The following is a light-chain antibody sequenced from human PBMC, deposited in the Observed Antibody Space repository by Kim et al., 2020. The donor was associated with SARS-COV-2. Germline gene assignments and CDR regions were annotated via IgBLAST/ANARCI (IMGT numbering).Light chain of an antibody. CDR1: KLEGKF. CDR3: QAWDTTTAPV. J-gene: IGLJ2*01. V-gene: IGLV3-1*01. CDR2: QPN. Sequence: SPGQTARITCSGDKLEGKFASWYQQKPGPSPVLVISQPNTRPSGIPERFSGSNSGSTATLTLSGTQAMDEAAYSCQAWDTTTAPVFGGGTQLTVL.